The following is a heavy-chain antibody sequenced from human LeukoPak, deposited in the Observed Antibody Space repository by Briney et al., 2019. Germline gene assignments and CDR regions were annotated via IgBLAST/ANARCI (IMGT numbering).Heavy chain of an antibody. CDR2: IKQDGSQK. CDR3: ARDTSPSSKSSYFDALDM. CDR1: GVTFSNDW. Sequence: GGSLRLSCATSGVTFSNDWMTWVRQAQGKGLEWVANIKQDGSQKNYVDSVKGRFTISRDNTKKSLFLQMNSLRAEDTGIYYCARDTSPSSKSSYFDALDMWGQGTMVTVSS. J-gene: IGHJ3*02. D-gene: IGHD6-19*01. V-gene: IGHV3-7*01.